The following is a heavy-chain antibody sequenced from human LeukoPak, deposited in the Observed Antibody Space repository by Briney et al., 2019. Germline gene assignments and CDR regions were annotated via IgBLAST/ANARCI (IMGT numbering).Heavy chain of an antibody. CDR2: ISGSGGST. D-gene: IGHD6-13*01. V-gene: IGHV3-23*01. CDR3: AKDSSSWYFAY. Sequence: GGSLRLSCAASGFTFSSYAMSWVRQVPGKGLEWVSAISGSGGSTYYADSVKGRFTISRDNSKNTLYLQMNSLRAEDTAVYYCAKDSSSWYFAYWGQGTLVTVSS. J-gene: IGHJ4*02. CDR1: GFTFSSYA.